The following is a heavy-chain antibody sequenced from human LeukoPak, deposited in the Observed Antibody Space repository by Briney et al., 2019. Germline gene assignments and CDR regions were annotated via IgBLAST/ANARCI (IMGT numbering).Heavy chain of an antibody. V-gene: IGHV7-4-1*02. CDR1: GYTFTNYA. CDR2: INTNTGNP. CDR3: ATPGYCSGGSCQEDWFDP. J-gene: IGHJ5*02. D-gene: IGHD2-15*01. Sequence: ASVKVSCKASGYTFTNYAMNWVRQAPGQGLEWMGWINTNTGNPTYAQGFTGRFVFSLDTSVSTAYLQISSLKAEDTAVYYCATPGYCSGGSCQEDWFDPWGQGTLVTVSS.